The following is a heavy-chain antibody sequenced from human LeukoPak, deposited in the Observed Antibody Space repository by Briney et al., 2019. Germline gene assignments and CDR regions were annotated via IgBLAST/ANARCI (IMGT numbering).Heavy chain of an antibody. CDR2: MNPNSGNT. V-gene: IGHV1-8*01. D-gene: IGHD3-10*01. CDR1: GYTFTSYD. J-gene: IGHJ4*02. Sequence: VASVKVSCKASGYTFTSYDINWVRQATGQGLEWMGWMNPNSGNTGYAQKFQGRVTMTRNTSISTAYMELSGLRSEDTAVYYCARGSLLWFGELLAPGGIDFRGQGTLVTVSS. CDR3: ARGSLLWFGELLAPGGIDF.